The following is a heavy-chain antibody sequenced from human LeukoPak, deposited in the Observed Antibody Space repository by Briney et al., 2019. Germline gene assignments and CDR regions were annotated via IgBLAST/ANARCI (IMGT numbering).Heavy chain of an antibody. CDR3: AREIAVPGSVHFDS. CDR1: GFTFTNYA. Sequence: GGSLRLSCAASGFTFTNYAMHWVRQAPGKGLEWVAFISSNGGSAFFANSVKGRFTLSRDNSKNTVSLQMASLRPEDTAVYYCAREIAVPGSVHFDSWGQGALVAVSS. J-gene: IGHJ4*02. D-gene: IGHD6-19*01. CDR2: ISSNGGSA. V-gene: IGHV3-64*01.